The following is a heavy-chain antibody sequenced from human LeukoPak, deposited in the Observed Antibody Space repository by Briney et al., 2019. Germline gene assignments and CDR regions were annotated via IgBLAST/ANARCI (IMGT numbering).Heavy chain of an antibody. Sequence: PGGSLRLSCAASGFTFSSYGMHWVRQAPGKGLEWVAFIRYDGNNKYYADSVRGRFTISRDNSKNTLYLQMNSLRAEDTAVYYCAKDLSKGLLYRRGMYYFDYWGQGTLVTVSS. CDR1: GFTFSSYG. J-gene: IGHJ4*02. V-gene: IGHV3-30*02. CDR3: AKDLSKGLLYRRGMYYFDY. CDR2: IRYDGNNK. D-gene: IGHD3-3*01.